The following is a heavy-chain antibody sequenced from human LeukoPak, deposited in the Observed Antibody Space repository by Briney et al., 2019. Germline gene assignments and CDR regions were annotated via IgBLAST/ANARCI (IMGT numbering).Heavy chain of an antibody. D-gene: IGHD3-22*01. CDR2: INSVVSST. CDR1: GFTFSSYW. CDR3: ATHHYDRPQGGY. J-gene: IGHJ4*02. V-gene: IGHV3-74*01. Sequence: PGGSLRLSCAASGFTFSSYWMRWVRQAPGEGLVWVSRINSVVSSTSYADSVKGRFTISRDNAKNTLYLQMNSLRAGDTAVYYCATHHYDRPQGGYWGQGTLVTVSS.